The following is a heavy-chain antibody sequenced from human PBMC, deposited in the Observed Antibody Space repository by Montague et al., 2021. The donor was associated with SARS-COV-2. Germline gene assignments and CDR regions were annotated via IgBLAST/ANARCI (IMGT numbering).Heavy chain of an antibody. CDR1: GASISSSENS. CDR2: IFYSGTT. V-gene: IGHV4-39*01. D-gene: IGHD3-16*02. J-gene: IGHJ4*02. CDR3: ARHVTFGGVVVALDY. Sequence: SETLSLTCTVPGASISSSENSWGWIRQSPGKGLEWFGSIFYSGTTYFNPSLRSRIAISVDTSKSQFSLKVTSVTAADTAVYYCARHVTFGGVVVALDYWGQGHRFSVSS.